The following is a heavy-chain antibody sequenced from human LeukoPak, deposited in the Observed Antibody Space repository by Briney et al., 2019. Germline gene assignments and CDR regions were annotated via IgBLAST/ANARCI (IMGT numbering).Heavy chain of an antibody. J-gene: IGHJ3*02. D-gene: IGHD3-3*01. V-gene: IGHV1-3*03. Sequence: EASVKVSCKTSGYTFTNYAMHWVRQAPGRRLEWMGWINAGTGNTKSSQKFQGRVTITRDTSASTAYMELSGLRSEDVAVYYCARGGRIKIFGEVIRTVKDDAFDIWGQGTMVTVSS. CDR1: GYTFTNYA. CDR3: ARGGRIKIFGEVIRTVKDDAFDI. CDR2: INAGTGNT.